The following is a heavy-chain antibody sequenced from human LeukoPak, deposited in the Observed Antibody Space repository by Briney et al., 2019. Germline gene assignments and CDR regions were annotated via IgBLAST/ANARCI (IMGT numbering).Heavy chain of an antibody. CDR1: GGSISSGDYY. J-gene: IGHJ3*02. Sequence: SQTLSLTCTVSGGSISSGDYYWSWIRQPPGKGLEWIGYIYYSGSTYYNPSLKSRVTISVDTSKYQFSLKLSSVTAADTAVYYCARGLFYYYSGGDAFDIWGQGTMVTVSS. CDR2: IYYSGST. D-gene: IGHD3-22*01. CDR3: ARGLFYYYSGGDAFDI. V-gene: IGHV4-30-4*01.